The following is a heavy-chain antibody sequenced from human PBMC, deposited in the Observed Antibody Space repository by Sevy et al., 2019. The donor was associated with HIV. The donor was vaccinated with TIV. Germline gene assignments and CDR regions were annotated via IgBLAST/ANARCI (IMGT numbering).Heavy chain of an antibody. CDR2: TYSRSKWYN. CDR3: ARDRAAAGIAFINYYYMDV. D-gene: IGHD6-13*01. J-gene: IGHJ6*03. V-gene: IGHV6-1*01. Sequence: KQSRTVSLTCAISGDSVSSNSAAWSWIRQSPSRGLEWLGRTYSRSKWYNDYAVSVKSRITINPDTSKNQFSLQLNSVTPEDSAEYDCARDRAAAGIAFINYYYMDVWGKGTMVTVSS. CDR1: GDSVSSNSAA.